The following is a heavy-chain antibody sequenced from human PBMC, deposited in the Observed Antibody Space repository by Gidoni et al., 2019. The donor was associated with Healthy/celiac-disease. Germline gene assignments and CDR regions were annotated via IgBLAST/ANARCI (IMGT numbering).Heavy chain of an antibody. CDR3: ASPRGYYGSGSYWNAFDI. D-gene: IGHD3-10*01. Sequence: EVQLVESGGGLVQPGGSLRLSCAASGFTVSRNYMSWVRQAPGKGLEWVSVIYSGGSTYYADSVKGRFTISRDNSKNTLYLQMNSLRAEDTAVYYCASPRGYYGSGSYWNAFDIWGQGTMVTVSS. CDR1: GFTVSRNY. CDR2: IYSGGST. V-gene: IGHV3-66*02. J-gene: IGHJ3*02.